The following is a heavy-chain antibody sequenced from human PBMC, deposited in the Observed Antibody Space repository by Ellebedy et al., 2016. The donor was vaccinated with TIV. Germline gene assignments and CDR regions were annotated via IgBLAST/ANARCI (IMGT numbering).Heavy chain of an antibody. J-gene: IGHJ5*01. CDR1: GFSFLSYA. V-gene: IGHV3-23*01. CDR2: INGSGDKT. CDR3: AKANIRDFWSGYCPHDS. D-gene: IGHD3-3*01. Sequence: PGGSLRLSCEASGFSFLSYAMSWVRQAPGKGLEWVLGINGSGDKTYYKDSVKGRFTISRNNSKKTLYLELNSLRAEDTGFYFCAKANIRDFWSGYCPHDSWGLGTLVTVSS.